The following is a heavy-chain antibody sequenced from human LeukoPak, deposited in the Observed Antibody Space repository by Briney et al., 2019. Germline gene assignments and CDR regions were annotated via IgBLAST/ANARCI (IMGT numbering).Heavy chain of an antibody. Sequence: GGSLRLSCAASGFPLSSHAMSWVRQAPGKGLEWVSATSSSDAGTYYADSVRGRFTISRDNSKNTLYLQMNSLRAEDTAIYYCATYRQVLLPFESWGQGTLVTVSS. J-gene: IGHJ4*02. CDR3: ATYRQVLLPFES. CDR2: TSSSDAGT. V-gene: IGHV3-23*01. CDR1: GFPLSSHA. D-gene: IGHD2-8*02.